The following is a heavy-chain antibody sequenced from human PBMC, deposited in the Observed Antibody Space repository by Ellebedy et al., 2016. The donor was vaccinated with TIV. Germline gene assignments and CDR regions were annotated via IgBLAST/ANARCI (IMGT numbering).Heavy chain of an antibody. CDR2: IYYSGST. V-gene: IGHV4-30-4*01. CDR3: ARVAPSPNWASRYLDY. D-gene: IGHD7-27*01. CDR1: GGSVSSASYY. J-gene: IGHJ4*02. Sequence: SETLSLXCTVSGGSVSSASYYWSWIRQPPGKGLEWIAYIYYSGSTYYNPSLKSRVIISVDMSKNQFSLELSSVTAADTAVYYCARVAPSPNWASRYLDYWGQGTLVTVSS.